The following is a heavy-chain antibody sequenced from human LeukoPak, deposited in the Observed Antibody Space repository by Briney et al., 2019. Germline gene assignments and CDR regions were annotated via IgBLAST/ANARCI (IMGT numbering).Heavy chain of an antibody. Sequence: SVKVSCKASGYTFTGYYMHWVRQAHGQGLEWMGGVIPIFGTANYAQKFQGRVTITADESTSTAYMELSSLRSEDTAVYYCARTTSSTSCPPPCYYYMDVWGKGTTVTISS. V-gene: IGHV1-69*13. J-gene: IGHJ6*03. CDR2: VIPIFGTA. CDR3: ARTTSSTSCPPPCYYYMDV. D-gene: IGHD2-2*01. CDR1: GYTFTGYY.